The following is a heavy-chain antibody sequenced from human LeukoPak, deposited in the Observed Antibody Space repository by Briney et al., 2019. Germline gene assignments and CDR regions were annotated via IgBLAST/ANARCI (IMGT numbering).Heavy chain of an antibody. V-gene: IGHV3-53*04. CDR2: IYSGGST. CDR1: GFTVSSNY. D-gene: IGHD4-17*01. J-gene: IGHJ4*02. Sequence: GGFLRLSCAASGFTVSSNYMSWVRQAPGKGLEWVSVIYSGGSTYYADSVKGRFTISRHNSKNTLYLQMNSLRAEDTAVYYCAKDPLNDYGDYNFDYWGQGTLVTVSS. CDR3: AKDPLNDYGDYNFDY.